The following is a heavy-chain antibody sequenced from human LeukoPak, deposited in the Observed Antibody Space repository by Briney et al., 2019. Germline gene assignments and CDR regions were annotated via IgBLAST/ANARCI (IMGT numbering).Heavy chain of an antibody. J-gene: IGHJ4*02. V-gene: IGHV3-30*02. Sequence: PGGSLRLSCAASALTFSTSSFHWVRQAPGKGLEWVAFIRHDGSDKYYADSVKGRFISSRDNSKNNVYLQMNSLRIGDSALYYCANDLNGATDYWGQGTLVTVSS. CDR2: IRHDGSDK. CDR3: ANDLNGATDY. CDR1: ALTFSTSS.